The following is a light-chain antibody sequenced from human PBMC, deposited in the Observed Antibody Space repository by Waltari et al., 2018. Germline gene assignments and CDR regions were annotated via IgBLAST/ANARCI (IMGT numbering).Light chain of an antibody. J-gene: IGLJ2*01. V-gene: IGLV2-14*03. CDR3: SSYISSDTLEL. CDR2: DVS. CDR1: SSDVGGYNY. Sequence: QSALTQPASVSGSPGQSITISCTGTSSDVGGYNYVSWYQQHPGKAPKLIIFDVSTRPSGFSSRFSGSKSGNTASLTISVLQAQDEADYYCSSYISSDTLELFGGGTSLTVL.